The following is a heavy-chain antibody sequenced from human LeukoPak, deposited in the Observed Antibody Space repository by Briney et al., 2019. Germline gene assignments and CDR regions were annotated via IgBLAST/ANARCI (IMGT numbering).Heavy chain of an antibody. CDR3: AKLGQQQLGIDY. CDR2: ISYDGSNK. Sequence: PGGSLRLSCAASGFTFSSYGMHWVRQAPGKGLEWVAVISYDGSNKYYADSVKGRFTISRDNSKNTLYLQMNSLRAEDTAVYYCAKLGQQQLGIDYWGQGTLVTV. J-gene: IGHJ4*02. D-gene: IGHD6-13*01. CDR1: GFTFSSYG. V-gene: IGHV3-30*18.